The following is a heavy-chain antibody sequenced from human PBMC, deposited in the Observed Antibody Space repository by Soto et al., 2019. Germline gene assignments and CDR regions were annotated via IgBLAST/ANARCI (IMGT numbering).Heavy chain of an antibody. V-gene: IGHV3-23*01. J-gene: IGHJ4*02. CDR2: VSIGGST. Sequence: GGSLRLSCAASGFTFSSYAMGWVRQGPGKGLEWVAVVSIGGSTHYADSVRGRFTISRDNSKNTPSLQMNSLTAEDTAVYFCAKRRGAGGHFDYWGQGALVTVSS. CDR3: AKRRGAGGHFDY. D-gene: IGHD2-15*01. CDR1: GFTFSSYA.